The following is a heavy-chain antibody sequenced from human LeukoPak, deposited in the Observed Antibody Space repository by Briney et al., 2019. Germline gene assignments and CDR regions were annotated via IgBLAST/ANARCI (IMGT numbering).Heavy chain of an antibody. Sequence: PSETLSLTCTVSVGSISRYYWSWLRQPPGKGLEWLGYIYYSGSTNYNPSLKSRVTISVDTSKNQFSLKLSSVTAADTAVYYCARVRLDGYNSGDLDYWGQGTLVTVSS. CDR2: IYYSGST. D-gene: IGHD5-24*01. J-gene: IGHJ4*02. V-gene: IGHV4-59*01. CDR1: VGSISRYY. CDR3: ARVRLDGYNSGDLDY.